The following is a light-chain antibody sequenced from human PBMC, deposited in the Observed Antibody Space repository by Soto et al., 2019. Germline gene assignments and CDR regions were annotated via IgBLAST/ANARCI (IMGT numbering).Light chain of an antibody. CDR2: DAS. V-gene: IGKV1-5*01. CDR1: QSIRNW. Sequence: DIQMTQSPSTLSASVGDRVTITCRASQSIRNWLAWYQQKPGKAPNLLIFDASSLQSGVPSRFSGSGSGTEFTLTIRSLQPDDFATYYCQEYHSYTWTFGQGTKVEVK. CDR3: QEYHSYTWT. J-gene: IGKJ1*01.